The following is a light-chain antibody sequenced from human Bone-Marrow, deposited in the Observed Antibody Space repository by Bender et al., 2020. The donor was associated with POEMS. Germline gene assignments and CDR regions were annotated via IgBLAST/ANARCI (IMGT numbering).Light chain of an antibody. Sequence: QSVLSQPPSASGTPGQRVIISCSGSSSNIGNNYVYWHQLLPGTAPKFVIYRNVQRPSGVPDRFSGSKTGTSASLAITGLRSEDEADYYCAAWDDSLRGWVFGGGTKLTVL. CDR1: SSNIGNNY. CDR2: RNV. V-gene: IGLV1-47*01. CDR3: AAWDDSLRGWV. J-gene: IGLJ3*02.